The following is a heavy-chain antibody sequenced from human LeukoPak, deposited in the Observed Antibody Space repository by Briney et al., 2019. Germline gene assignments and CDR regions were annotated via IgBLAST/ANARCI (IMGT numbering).Heavy chain of an antibody. V-gene: IGHV3-74*01. Sequence: GGSLRLSCAAPGFTFSSHWMHWVRQAPGKGLEWVSRINSDGSSRSFADSVRGRVTISRDNAKNTLYLQMNSLRAEDTAVYYCARDPTTYYYMDVWGKGTTVTVSS. CDR3: ARDPTTYYYMDV. CDR1: GFTFSSHW. D-gene: IGHD4-11*01. CDR2: INSDGSSR. J-gene: IGHJ6*03.